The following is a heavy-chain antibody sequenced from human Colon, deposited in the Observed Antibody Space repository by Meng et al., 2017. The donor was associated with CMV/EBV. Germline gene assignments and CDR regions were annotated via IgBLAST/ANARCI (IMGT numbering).Heavy chain of an antibody. CDR2: ISPSGGP. V-gene: IGHV3-23*01. D-gene: IGHD1-26*01. J-gene: IGHJ3*02. CDR3: AKALGFLGWGSSHDPFDI. CDR1: GFTFSAYG. Sequence: GESLKISCAASGFTFSAYGVHWVRQAPGKGLEWVASISPSGGPNYADSVKGRFTISRDISTNTTFLLLSNLRAEDTAIYYCAKALGFLGWGSSHDPFDIWGQGTMVTVSS.